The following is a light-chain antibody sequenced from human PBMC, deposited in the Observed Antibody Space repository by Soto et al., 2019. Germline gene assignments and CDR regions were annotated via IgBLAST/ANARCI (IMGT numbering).Light chain of an antibody. CDR2: GAS. Sequence: EIVLTQSPGTLSLSPGERATLSCRASQSVSNNYLAWYQQKPGQAPRLLIYGASNRATGIPDRFSGRGSGTDFTLTISRQEPEEVSVYYCQQDGSVGTFGQGDQVESK. J-gene: IGKJ1*01. CDR1: QSVSNNY. CDR3: QQDGSVGT. V-gene: IGKV3-20*01.